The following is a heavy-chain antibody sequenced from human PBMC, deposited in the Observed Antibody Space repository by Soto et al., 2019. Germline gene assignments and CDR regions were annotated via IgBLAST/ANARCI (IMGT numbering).Heavy chain of an antibody. J-gene: IGHJ4*02. D-gene: IGHD3-10*01. CDR1: GYTFTSYG. Sequence: QVQLVQSGAEVKKPGASVKVSCKASGYTFTSYGISWVRQAPGQGLEWMGWISAYNGNTNYAQKLQGRVTMTTDTSKSTAYMELRSLRSDDTAVYYCARDVGWFGELLSLYPFDYWGQGTLVTVSS. CDR3: ARDVGWFGELLSLYPFDY. CDR2: ISAYNGNT. V-gene: IGHV1-18*01.